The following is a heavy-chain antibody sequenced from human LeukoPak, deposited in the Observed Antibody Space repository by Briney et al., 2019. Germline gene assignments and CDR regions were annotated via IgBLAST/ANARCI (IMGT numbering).Heavy chain of an antibody. V-gene: IGHV3-7*01. CDR1: GFTFSSHW. D-gene: IGHD3-16*01. CDR2: IGPDGNEK. J-gene: IGHJ6*02. CDR3: ARVLLGNAHDTMDV. Sequence: PGGSLRLSCAASGFTFSSHWMGWVRQAPGKGREWVANIGPDGNEKTHVDSVKGRFTISRENAKNSLYLQMNSLKADETAVYFCARVLLGNAHDTMDVWGQGTTITVSS.